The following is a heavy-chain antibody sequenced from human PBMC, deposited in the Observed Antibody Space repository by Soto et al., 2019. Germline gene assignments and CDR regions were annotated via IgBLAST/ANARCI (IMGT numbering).Heavy chain of an antibody. CDR1: GDSVSSNSAA. J-gene: IGHJ6*02. D-gene: IGHD3-3*01. CDR3: ARGGAYYDFWSGYYTYYYYGMDV. V-gene: IGHV6-1*01. CDR2: TYYRSKWYN. Sequence: PSQTLSLTCAISGDSVSSNSAAWNWIRQSPSRGLEWLGRTYYRSKWYNDYAVSVKSRITINPDTSKNQFSLQLNSVTPEDTAVYYCARGGAYYDFWSGYYTYYYYGMDVWGQGTTVTVSS.